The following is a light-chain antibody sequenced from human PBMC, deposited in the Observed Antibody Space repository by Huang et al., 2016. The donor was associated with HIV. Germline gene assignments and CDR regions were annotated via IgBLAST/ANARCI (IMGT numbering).Light chain of an antibody. J-gene: IGKJ1*01. Sequence: DIVMTQSPDSLAVSLGERAAINCKSSQNVLSTSNNKNYLAWYQQKPGQPPKLLIYWASTRESGVPGRFNGSGSVTDFTLTISSLQAEDVAVYYCHQYYSAPRTFGQGTKVQIK. CDR2: WAS. CDR3: HQYYSAPRT. V-gene: IGKV4-1*01. CDR1: QNVLSTSNNKNY.